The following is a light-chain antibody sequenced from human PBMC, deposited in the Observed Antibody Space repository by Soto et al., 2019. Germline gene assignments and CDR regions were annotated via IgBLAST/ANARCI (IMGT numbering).Light chain of an antibody. J-gene: IGKJ1*01. Sequence: EIVLTQSPATLSVSPGVRATLSCRASQSVRTNLAWYQQRPGLAPRLLIYEASTRATGVPARFSGSGSETEFTLTISSVQSEDFAAYYCQQYNDWPRTFGQGTKVEIK. CDR1: QSVRTN. V-gene: IGKV3D-15*01. CDR3: QQYNDWPRT. CDR2: EAS.